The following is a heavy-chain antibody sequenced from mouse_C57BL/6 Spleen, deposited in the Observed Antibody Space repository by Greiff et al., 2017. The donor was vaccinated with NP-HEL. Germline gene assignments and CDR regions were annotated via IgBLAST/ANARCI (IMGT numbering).Heavy chain of an antibody. V-gene: IGHV8-12*01. D-gene: IGHD1-1*01. CDR2: IYWDDDK. J-gene: IGHJ3*01. CDR1: GFSLSTSGMG. CDR3: ARDYGSSRGFAY. Sequence: VKLMESGPGILQSSQTLSLTCSFSGFSLSTSGMGVSWIRQPSGKGLEWLAHIYWDDDKRYNPSLKSRLTISKDTSRNQVFLKITSVDTADTATYYCARDYGSSRGFAYWGQGTLVTVSA.